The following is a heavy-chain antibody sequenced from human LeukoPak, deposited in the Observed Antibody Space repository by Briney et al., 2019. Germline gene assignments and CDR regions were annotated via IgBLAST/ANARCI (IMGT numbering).Heavy chain of an antibody. J-gene: IGHJ4*02. D-gene: IGHD3-22*01. Sequence: GGSLRLSCAASGFTFSSYAIHWVRQAPGKGLEWVAVISYDGSNKYYADSAKGRFTISRDNSKNTLYLQMNSLRAEDTAVYYCARDGPSRYYDSSGYPDYWGQGTLVTVSS. CDR2: ISYDGSNK. CDR1: GFTFSSYA. V-gene: IGHV3-30-3*01. CDR3: ARDGPSRYYDSSGYPDY.